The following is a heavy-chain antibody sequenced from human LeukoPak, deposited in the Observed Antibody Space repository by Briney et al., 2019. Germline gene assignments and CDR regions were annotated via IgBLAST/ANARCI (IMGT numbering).Heavy chain of an antibody. Sequence: GGSLRLSCAASGFTFSSYSMNWVRQAPGKGLEWVSSISSSSSYIYYADSVKGRFTISRDNAKNSLYLQMNSLRAEDAAVYYCARGLGNYYDSSGYGDYWGQGTLVTVSS. CDR1: GFTFSSYS. D-gene: IGHD3-22*01. V-gene: IGHV3-21*01. J-gene: IGHJ4*02. CDR2: ISSSSSYI. CDR3: ARGLGNYYDSSGYGDY.